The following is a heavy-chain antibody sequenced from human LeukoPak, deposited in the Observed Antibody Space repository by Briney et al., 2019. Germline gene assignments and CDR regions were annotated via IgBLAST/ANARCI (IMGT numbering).Heavy chain of an antibody. V-gene: IGHV4-38-2*02. J-gene: IGHJ4*02. Sequence: SETLSLTCTVSGYSISSNYYWGWIRQPPGKGLEWIGSIYHSGSTYYNPSLKSRVTISVDMSKNQFSLKLSSLTAADTAVYYCARAAYYDSSGYYSNWGQGTLVTVSS. CDR1: GYSISSNYY. CDR3: ARAAYYDSSGYYSN. CDR2: IYHSGST. D-gene: IGHD3-22*01.